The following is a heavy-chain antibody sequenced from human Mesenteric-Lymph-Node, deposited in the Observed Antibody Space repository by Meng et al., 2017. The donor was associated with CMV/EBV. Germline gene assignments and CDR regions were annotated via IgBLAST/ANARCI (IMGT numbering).Heavy chain of an antibody. CDR3: ARHYWRSSWYDY. V-gene: IGHV4-39*01. CDR2: IFYSGST. D-gene: IGHD6-13*01. J-gene: IGHJ4*02. Sequence: SETLSLTCTVSGGSISSSSYYWGWIRQPPGKGLEWIGSIFYSGSTYYNPSLKSRVTISVDTSKNQFSLKLRSVTAADTAVYYCARHYWRSSWYDYWGQGTLVTVSS. CDR1: GGSISSSSYY.